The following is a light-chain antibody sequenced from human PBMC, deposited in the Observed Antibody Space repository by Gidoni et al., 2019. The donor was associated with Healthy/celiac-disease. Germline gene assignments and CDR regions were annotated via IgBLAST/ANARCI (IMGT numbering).Light chain of an antibody. J-gene: IGKJ4*01. CDR2: DAS. CDR1: QSISSY. CDR3: QQRSNWPT. Sequence: DILLTPSPATLSLSPGERATLSCSASQSISSYLAWYQQKPRQAPRLLIYDASNRAAGIPARCSSSGSGTDFTLTISSLEPEDFAVYYCQQRSNWPTFGGGTKVEIK. V-gene: IGKV3-11*01.